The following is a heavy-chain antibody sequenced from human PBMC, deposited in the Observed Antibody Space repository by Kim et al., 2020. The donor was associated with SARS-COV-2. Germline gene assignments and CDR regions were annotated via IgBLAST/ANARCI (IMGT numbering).Heavy chain of an antibody. D-gene: IGHD2-21*01. CDR3: ARAGGLFTLDY. V-gene: IGHV4-31*02. Sequence: PALKSRVTISVDPSKNQFSLKLSPVTAADTAVYYCARAGGLFTLDYWGQGTLVTVSS. J-gene: IGHJ4*02.